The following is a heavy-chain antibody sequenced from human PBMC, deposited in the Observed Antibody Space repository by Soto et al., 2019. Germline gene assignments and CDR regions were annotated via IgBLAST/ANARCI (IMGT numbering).Heavy chain of an antibody. Sequence: QVQLVQSGAEVKKPGSSVKVSCRASGGTFSSYAISWVRQAPGQGLERMGGIIPIFGTANYAQKFQGRVTITADESTSTAYMELSSLRSEDTAVYYCHIVVVTANNWFDPWGQGTLVTVSS. D-gene: IGHD2-21*02. CDR1: GGTFSSYA. CDR2: IIPIFGTA. J-gene: IGHJ5*02. CDR3: HIVVVTANNWFDP. V-gene: IGHV1-69*01.